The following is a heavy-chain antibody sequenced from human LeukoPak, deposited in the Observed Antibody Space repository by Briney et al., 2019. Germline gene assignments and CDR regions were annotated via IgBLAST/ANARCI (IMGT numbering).Heavy chain of an antibody. J-gene: IGHJ4*02. CDR3: ASLMMTTVAFDY. V-gene: IGHV3-53*01. D-gene: IGHD4-23*01. CDR1: GFTVSSNY. Sequence: GGSLRLSCAASGFTVSSNYMSWVRQAPGKGLEWVSVIYSGGSTYYADSVKGRFTISRDNSTNTLYLQMNSLRAEDTAVYYCASLMMTTVAFDYWGQGTLVTVSS. CDR2: IYSGGST.